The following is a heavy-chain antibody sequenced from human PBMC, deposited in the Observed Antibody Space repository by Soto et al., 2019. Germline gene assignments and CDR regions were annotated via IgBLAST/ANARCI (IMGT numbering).Heavy chain of an antibody. CDR2: IYPGDSDT. J-gene: IGHJ6*02. V-gene: IGHV5-51*01. Sequence: GESLKISCKGSGYRFSSYWIAWVRQMPGKGLEWMGIIYPGDSDTRYSPSFEGQVTISADNSKNTLYLQMNSLRAEDTAVYYCASHPLYYYYYGMDVWGQGTTVTVSS. D-gene: IGHD2-2*02. CDR1: GYRFSSYW. CDR3: ASHPLYYYYYGMDV.